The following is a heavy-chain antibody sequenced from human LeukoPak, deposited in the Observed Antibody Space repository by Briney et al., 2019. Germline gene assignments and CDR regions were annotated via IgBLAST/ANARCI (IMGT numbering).Heavy chain of an antibody. J-gene: IGHJ4*02. V-gene: IGHV3-30*01. D-gene: IGHD1-26*01. CDR3: ARDIHSFDY. CDR2: ISYDGSNK. CDR1: GFTFSSYA. Sequence: GRSLRLSCAASGFTFSSYAMHWVRQAPGKGLEWVAVISYDGSNKYYADSVKGRFTISRDNSKNTLYLQMNSLRAEDTAVYYCARDIHSFDYWGQGTLVTVPS.